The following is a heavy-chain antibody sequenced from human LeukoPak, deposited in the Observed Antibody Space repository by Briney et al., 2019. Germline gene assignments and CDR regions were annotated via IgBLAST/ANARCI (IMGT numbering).Heavy chain of an antibody. J-gene: IGHJ4*02. D-gene: IGHD1-26*01. CDR3: ARDYGGRYVGY. CDR1: GYTFTSFP. CDR2: INTDTGNP. V-gene: IGHV7-4-1*02. Sequence: GASVKVSCKSSGYTFTSFPMNWVRQAPGQGLEWMGWINTDTGNPTYAQGFTGRFVFSLDTYVQTAYLQISSLKAEDTAVYYCARDYGGRYVGYWGQGTLVTVSS.